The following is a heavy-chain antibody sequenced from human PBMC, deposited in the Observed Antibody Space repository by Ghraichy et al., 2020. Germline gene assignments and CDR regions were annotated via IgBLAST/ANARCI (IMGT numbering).Heavy chain of an antibody. CDR3: ARESGSYCSGGSCETPTESGWFDP. D-gene: IGHD2-15*01. J-gene: IGHJ5*02. V-gene: IGHV4-59*01. Sequence: SETLSLTCTVSGGSRTNYYWSWIRHPPGRGLEWIGYSFYRGSTNYNPSLKGRVTISVDTSKNRFSLKLSSVTAADTAVYYCARESGSYCSGGSCETPTESGWFDPWGQGTMVTVS. CDR1: GGSRTNYY. CDR2: SFYRGST.